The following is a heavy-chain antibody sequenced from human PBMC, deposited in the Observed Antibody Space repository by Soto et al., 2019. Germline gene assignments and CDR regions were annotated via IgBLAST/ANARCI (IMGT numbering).Heavy chain of an antibody. J-gene: IGHJ4*02. Sequence: GGSLRLSCAASGFTFSSYWMHWVRQAPGKGLVWVSRINSDGSSTSYADSVKGRFTISRDNAKNTLYLQMNSLRAEDTAVYYCARSRYGDYEDYFDYWGQGTLVTVSS. CDR2: INSDGSST. V-gene: IGHV3-74*01. CDR3: ARSRYGDYEDYFDY. D-gene: IGHD4-17*01. CDR1: GFTFSSYW.